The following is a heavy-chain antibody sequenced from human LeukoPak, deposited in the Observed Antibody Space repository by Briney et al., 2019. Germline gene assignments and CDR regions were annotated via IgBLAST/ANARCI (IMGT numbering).Heavy chain of an antibody. V-gene: IGHV1-2*02. D-gene: IGHD6-19*01. CDR2: IKPNSGGT. CDR1: GYSFTAYC. Sequence: GDSVKVSCKASGYSFTAYCTHWVRQAPGQGPEWMGWIKPNSGGTKYAQKFQGRVTMTSDTSISTVYMELRSLRSDDTAVYYCARTAEYSSSWFDPWGQGTLVTVSS. CDR3: ARTAEYSSSWFDP. J-gene: IGHJ5*02.